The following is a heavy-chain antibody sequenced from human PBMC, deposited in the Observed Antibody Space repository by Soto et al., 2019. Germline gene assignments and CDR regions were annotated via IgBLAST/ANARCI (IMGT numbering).Heavy chain of an antibody. D-gene: IGHD3-10*01. Sequence: GGSLRLSCAASGFTFSDYSMSWFRQAPGKGLEWISYISTTSNTTYYADSVKGRFTISRDNSKNTLYLQMSSLRAEDTALYYCVKTVYGSGSYYFDYWGQGTLVTVSS. V-gene: IGHV3-64D*08. CDR1: GFTFSDYS. CDR2: ISTTSNTT. J-gene: IGHJ4*02. CDR3: VKTVYGSGSYYFDY.